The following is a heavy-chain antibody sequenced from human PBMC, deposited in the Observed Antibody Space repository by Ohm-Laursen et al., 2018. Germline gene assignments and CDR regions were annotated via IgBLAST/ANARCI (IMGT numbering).Heavy chain of an antibody. J-gene: IGHJ4*01. V-gene: IGHV4-59*01. CDR3: VGTGLLNGYDY. CDR1: SGSISSYY. D-gene: IGHD3-9*01. CDR2: SHYSGST. Sequence: SETLSLTCSVSSGSISSYYWTWIRQPPGKGLEWIGYSHYSGSTVYNPSLKSRVTISVDTSKNQFSLKLISVTAADTAVYYCVGTGLLNGYDYWGHGTLVTVS.